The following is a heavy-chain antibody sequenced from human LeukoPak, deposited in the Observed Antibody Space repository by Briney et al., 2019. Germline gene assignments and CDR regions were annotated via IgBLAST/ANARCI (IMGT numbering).Heavy chain of an antibody. D-gene: IGHD2-15*01. J-gene: IGHJ5*02. Sequence: SETLSLTCTVSGGSIASIHYYWGWIRQPPGKGLEWIGNIYYFGSTYYNPSLRSRVTISVDTSKNQFSLKLSSVTAADTALYYCARMTCGGGTCWWFDPWGQGTLVTVSS. CDR2: IYYFGST. V-gene: IGHV4-39*01. CDR3: ARMTCGGGTCWWFDP. CDR1: GGSIASIHYY.